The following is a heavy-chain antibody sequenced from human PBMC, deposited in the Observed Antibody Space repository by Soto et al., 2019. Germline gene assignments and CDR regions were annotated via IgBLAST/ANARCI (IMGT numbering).Heavy chain of an antibody. J-gene: IGHJ4*02. Sequence: QVQLVESGGGVVKPGGSLRLSCAASGFTFSDYYMSWVRQAPGKGLEWVSDISSSSSYTNYADSVKGRFTISRDNAKNSLYLQMNIMRAEETAVYYGARGGGIAARRVYWGQGTLVTVSS. CDR3: ARGGGIAARRVY. CDR1: GFTFSDYY. CDR2: ISSSSSYT. V-gene: IGHV3-11*06. D-gene: IGHD6-6*01.